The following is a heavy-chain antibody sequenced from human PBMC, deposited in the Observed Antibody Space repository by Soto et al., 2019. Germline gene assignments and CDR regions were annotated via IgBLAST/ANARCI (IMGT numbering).Heavy chain of an antibody. CDR1: GYTFTSYD. Sequence: QVQLVQSGAEVKKPGASVKVSCKASGYTFTSYDINWVRQATGQGLEWMGWMNPNSGNTGYAQKFQGRVTMTRNTSISTAYMELSSPRSEDTAVYYCARGRALRFSLPMDVWGKGTTVTVSS. CDR3: ARGRALRFSLPMDV. V-gene: IGHV1-8*01. CDR2: MNPNSGNT. J-gene: IGHJ6*03. D-gene: IGHD3-3*01.